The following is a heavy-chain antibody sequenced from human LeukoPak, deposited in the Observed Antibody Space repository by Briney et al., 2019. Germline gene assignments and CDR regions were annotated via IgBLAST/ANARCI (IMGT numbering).Heavy chain of an antibody. D-gene: IGHD2-21*01. CDR1: GFPFSSYS. CDR2: ISSSSIYI. CDR3: MKLPTMIIVIDTDFEY. V-gene: IGHV3-21*04. Sequence: PGGSLRLSCAASGFPFSSYSMNWVRQAPGKGLEWVSSISSSSIYIYYADSVKGRFTISRDNAKNSLYLQMNNVRAEDTALYYCMKLPTMIIVIDTDFEYWGQGAQVTVSS. J-gene: IGHJ4*02.